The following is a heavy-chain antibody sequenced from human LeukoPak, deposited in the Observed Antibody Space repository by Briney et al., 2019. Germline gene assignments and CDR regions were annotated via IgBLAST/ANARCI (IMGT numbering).Heavy chain of an antibody. Sequence: GGSLRLSCAASGFTLTRHAMSWVRQAPGKGLEWVSVIGDRGDITYYADSVKGRFTISRDTSTNTVFLQMNSQGLDDTAVYYCAKEWLQHTKRTDHWGQGTLVTVSS. V-gene: IGHV3-23*01. CDR2: IGDRGDIT. D-gene: IGHD5-24*01. CDR3: AKEWLQHTKRTDH. J-gene: IGHJ4*02. CDR1: GFTLTRHA.